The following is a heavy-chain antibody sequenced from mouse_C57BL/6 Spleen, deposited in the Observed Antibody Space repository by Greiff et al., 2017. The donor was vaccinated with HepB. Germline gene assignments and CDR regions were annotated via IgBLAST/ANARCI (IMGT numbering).Heavy chain of an antibody. Sequence: EVMLVESGGGLVQPGGSMKLSCVASGFTFSNYWMNWVRQSPEKGLEWVAQIRLKSDNYATHYAESVKGRFTISRDDSKSSVYLQMNNLRAEDTGIYYCTDLYYGSSYGYWGQGTTLTVSS. CDR2: IRLKSDNYAT. CDR3: TDLYYGSSYGY. CDR1: GFTFSNYW. J-gene: IGHJ2*01. V-gene: IGHV6-3*01. D-gene: IGHD1-1*01.